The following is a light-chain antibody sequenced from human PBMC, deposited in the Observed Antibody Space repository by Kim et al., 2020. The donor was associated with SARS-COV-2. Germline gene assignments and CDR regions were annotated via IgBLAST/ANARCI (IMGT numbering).Light chain of an antibody. CDR1: RIGSKS. V-gene: IGLV3-21*04. CDR2: YDS. CDR3: QVWDTDNDHYV. Sequence: APGETAMLTCGGNRIGSKSVHWYQQKPGQAPVLVIYYDSDRPSGIPERFSGSNSGNTATLTISSVEAGDEADYYCQVWDTDNDHYVFATGTKVTVL. J-gene: IGLJ1*01.